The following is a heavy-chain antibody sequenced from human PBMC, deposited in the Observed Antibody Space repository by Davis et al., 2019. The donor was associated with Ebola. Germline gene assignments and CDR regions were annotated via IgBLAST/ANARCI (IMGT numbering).Heavy chain of an antibody. CDR3: AKTGYYDSSGYYYLDY. D-gene: IGHD3-22*01. J-gene: IGHJ4*02. V-gene: IGHV3-23*01. CDR1: GFTFSSYA. CDR2: ISGSGGST. Sequence: PGGSLRLSCAASGFTFSSYAMSWVRQAPGKGLEWVSAISGSGGSTYYADSVKGRFTISRDNSKNTLYLQMNSLRAEDTAVYYCAKTGYYDSSGYYYLDYWGQGTLVTVSS.